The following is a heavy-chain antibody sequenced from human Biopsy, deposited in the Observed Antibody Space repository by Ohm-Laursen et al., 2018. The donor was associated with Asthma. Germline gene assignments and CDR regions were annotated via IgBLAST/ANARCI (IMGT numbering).Heavy chain of an antibody. CDR1: GFVFSQCG. J-gene: IGHJ4*02. CDR3: GRERSYMVDY. D-gene: IGHD3-10*01. V-gene: IGHV3-33*08. CDR2: VSSDGHNK. Sequence: SLRLSCAAPGFVFSQCGMHWVRQGPGKGLEWVALVSSDGHNKYYADSVKGRFTISRDNSKNTLYLQMNSLRAEDTALYYCGRERSYMVDYWGQGTLVIVSS.